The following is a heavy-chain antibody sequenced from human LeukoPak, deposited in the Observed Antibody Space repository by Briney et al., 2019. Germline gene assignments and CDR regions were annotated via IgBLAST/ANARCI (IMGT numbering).Heavy chain of an antibody. D-gene: IGHD3-22*01. CDR2: IYPGDSDT. Sequence: GESLKISCKGSGYTFTSCWIGWVRQVPGKGLEWMGIIYPGDSDTKYSPSFQGQVTISADKSISTAYLQWSSLKASDTAIYYCARGYYIDYWGQGTLVTVSS. CDR3: ARGYYIDY. J-gene: IGHJ4*02. V-gene: IGHV5-51*01. CDR1: GYTFTSCW.